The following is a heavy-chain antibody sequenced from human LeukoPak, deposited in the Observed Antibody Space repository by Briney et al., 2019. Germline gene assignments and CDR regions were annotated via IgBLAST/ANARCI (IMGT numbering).Heavy chain of an antibody. Sequence: GGSLRLSCAASGFTFGSYAMTWVRQAPGKGLEWVSVISGIGVATYYADSVKGRFTISRDNSKNTLYLQMNSLRAEDTAVYYCVRDGRSGWHFDHWGQGTRVTVSS. J-gene: IGHJ4*02. V-gene: IGHV3-23*01. CDR3: VRDGRSGWHFDH. D-gene: IGHD6-19*01. CDR1: GFTFGSYA. CDR2: ISGIGVAT.